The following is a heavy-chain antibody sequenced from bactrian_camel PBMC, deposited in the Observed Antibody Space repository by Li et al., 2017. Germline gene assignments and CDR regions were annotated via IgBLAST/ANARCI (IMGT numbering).Heavy chain of an antibody. CDR2: TSTGGDTT. CDR1: GFTFSTFSTTYY. V-gene: IGHV3S40*01. J-gene: IGHJ4*01. D-gene: IGHD1*01. CDR3: VRDGGKWLPDY. Sequence: VQLVESGGGLVQPGGSLRLSCATSGFTFSTFSTTYYMSWVRQAPGKGLEWVSVTSTGGDTTYYAGSVKGRFTISRDNAKNTVYLQANSLKPEDTAEYYCVRDGGKWLPDYWGQGTQVTVS.